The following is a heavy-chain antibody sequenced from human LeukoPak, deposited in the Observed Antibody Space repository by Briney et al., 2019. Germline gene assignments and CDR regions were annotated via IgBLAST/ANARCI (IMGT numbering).Heavy chain of an antibody. J-gene: IGHJ4*02. CDR3: AKNSPLAYCGGDCYPPVDY. D-gene: IGHD2-21*02. CDR1: GFIFSNFP. CDR2: ISGTGGDT. Sequence: GGSLRLSCAAPGFIFSNFPMTWVRQTPGKGLEGVSSISGTGGDTYYTDSVRGRFTISRDNSKNTLYLQMNSLRAEDTAVYYCAKNSPLAYCGGDCYPPVDYWGQGTLVTVSS. V-gene: IGHV3-23*01.